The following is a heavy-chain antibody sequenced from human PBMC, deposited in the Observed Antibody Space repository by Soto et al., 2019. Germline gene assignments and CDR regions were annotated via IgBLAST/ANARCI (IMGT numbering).Heavy chain of an antibody. CDR1: GYTFTGHY. D-gene: IGHD1-7*01. CDR2: ISPVTGGA. CDR3: GRGRSGELVVFY. V-gene: IGHV1-2*02. J-gene: IGHJ4*02. Sequence: QVQLVQSGAEVKKPGASVKVSCKASGYTFTGHYIHWVRQAPGQGPEWMGEISPVTGGAKYAQKFQGRVNMTRDTSITTVYMELTNLSPDDTAVYYCGRGRSGELVVFYWGQGTLVSVSS.